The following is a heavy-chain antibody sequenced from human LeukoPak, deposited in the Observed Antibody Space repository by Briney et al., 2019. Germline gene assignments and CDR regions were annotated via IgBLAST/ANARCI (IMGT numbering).Heavy chain of an antibody. D-gene: IGHD6-6*01. V-gene: IGHV4-34*01. J-gene: IGHJ4*02. CDR1: GGSFSGYY. CDR2: INHSGST. CDR3: ARSIRVIAAQDY. Sequence: SETLSLTCAVYGGSFSGYYWSWIRQPPGKGLEWIGEINHSGSTNYNPSLKSRVTISVDTSKNQSSLKLSSVTAADTAVYYCARSIRVIAAQDYWGRGTLVTVSS.